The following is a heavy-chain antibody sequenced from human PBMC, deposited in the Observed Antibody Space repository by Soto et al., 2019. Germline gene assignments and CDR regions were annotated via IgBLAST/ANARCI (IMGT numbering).Heavy chain of an antibody. V-gene: IGHV5-51*01. CDR2: IYPGDSDT. J-gene: IGHJ6*02. CDR1: GYSFTSCW. Sequence: KISCKASGYSFTSCWIGWVRQIPGKGLEWMGIIYPGDSDTRYSPSFQGQVTISVDKSIGTAYLQWGSLKASDTAMYYCANGMEVWGQGTTVTVSS. CDR3: ANGMEV.